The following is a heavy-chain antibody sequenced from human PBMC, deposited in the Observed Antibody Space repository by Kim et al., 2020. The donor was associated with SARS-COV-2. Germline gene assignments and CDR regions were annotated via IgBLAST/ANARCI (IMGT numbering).Heavy chain of an antibody. CDR2: IYYSGST. J-gene: IGHJ4*01. D-gene: IGHD6-25*01. CDR3: ARHTGWRLRLAFQFDY. V-gene: IGHV4-39*01. CDR1: GGSISSSSYY. Sequence: SETLSLTCTVSGGSISSSSYYWGWIRQAPGKGLEWIVSIYYSGSTYYNPSLKSRVTISVDTSKNQFSLKMSSVTAADTAVYYFARHTGWRLRLAFQFDY.